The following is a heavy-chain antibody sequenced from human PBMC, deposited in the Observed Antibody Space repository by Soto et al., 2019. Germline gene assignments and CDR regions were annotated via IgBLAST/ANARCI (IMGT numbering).Heavy chain of an antibody. CDR1: GYTFTSYS. CDR3: ARDSGFGQLDVMDV. CDR2: INAGNGNT. Sequence: GASVKVSCKASGYTFTSYSMHWVRHAPGQRLEWMGWINAGNGNTKYSQKFQGRVTITRDTSASTAYMELSSLRSEDTAVYYCARDSGFGQLDVMDVWGQGTKVTLSS. J-gene: IGHJ6*01. D-gene: IGHD3-10*01. V-gene: IGHV1-3*01.